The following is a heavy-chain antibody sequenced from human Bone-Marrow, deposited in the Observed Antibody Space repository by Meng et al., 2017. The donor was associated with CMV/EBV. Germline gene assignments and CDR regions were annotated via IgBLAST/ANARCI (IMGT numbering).Heavy chain of an antibody. V-gene: IGHV3-21*01. CDR1: GFTFSSYS. CDR3: ARDNLFEYGGNQKGDY. J-gene: IGHJ4*02. CDR2: ISSISSYI. Sequence: GGPLRLACAASGFTFSSYSMNWVRQAPGKGLEWVSSISSISSYIYYADSVKGRFTISRDNAKNSLYLQMNSLRAEDTAVYYCARDNLFEYGGNQKGDYWGQGTLVTVSS. D-gene: IGHD4/OR15-4a*01.